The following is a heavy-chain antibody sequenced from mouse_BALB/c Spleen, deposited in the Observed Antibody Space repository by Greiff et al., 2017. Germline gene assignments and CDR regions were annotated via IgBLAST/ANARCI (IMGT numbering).Heavy chain of an antibody. V-gene: IGHV3-6*02. CDR2: ISYDGSN. D-gene: IGHD2-1*01. CDR3: ARGPMPYGNYGYFDV. Sequence: VQLKQSGPGLVKPSQSLSLTCSVTGYSITSGYYWNWIRQFPGNKLEWMGYISYDGSNNYNPSLKNRISITRDTSKNQFFLKLNSVTTEDTATYYCARGPMPYGNYGYFDVWGAGTTVTVSS. J-gene: IGHJ1*01. CDR1: GYSITSGYY.